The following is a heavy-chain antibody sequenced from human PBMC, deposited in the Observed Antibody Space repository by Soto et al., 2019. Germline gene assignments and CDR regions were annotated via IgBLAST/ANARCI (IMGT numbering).Heavy chain of an antibody. Sequence: SEILSLTCTVSGGSISSYYWSWIRQPPGKGLEWIGYIYYSGSTNYNPSLKSRVTISVDTSKNQFSLKLSSVTAADTAVYYCAREQYGSGSYFLDYWGQGTLVTVSS. D-gene: IGHD3-10*01. CDR1: GGSISSYY. CDR3: AREQYGSGSYFLDY. V-gene: IGHV4-59*01. CDR2: IYYSGST. J-gene: IGHJ4*02.